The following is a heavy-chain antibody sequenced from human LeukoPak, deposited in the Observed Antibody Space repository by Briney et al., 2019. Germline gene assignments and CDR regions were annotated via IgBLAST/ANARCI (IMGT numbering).Heavy chain of an antibody. CDR2: INKGGSVK. CDR3: ATSRDSSGVD. Sequence: GGSLRLSCVASGFTFNNYWMSWVRQAPGQGLEWGGNINKGGSVKYYVDSVKGRFTISRDNAQSSLYLQMNSLRVEDTALYYCATSRDSSGVDWGQGTLVTVSS. CDR1: GFTFNNYW. J-gene: IGHJ4*02. V-gene: IGHV3-7*01. D-gene: IGHD3-22*01.